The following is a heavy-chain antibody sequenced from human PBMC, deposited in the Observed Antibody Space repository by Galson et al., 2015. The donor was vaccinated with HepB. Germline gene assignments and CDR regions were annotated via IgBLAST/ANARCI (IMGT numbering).Heavy chain of an antibody. CDR3: SRGGGSGSAGLDS. CDR2: ISGYNGAT. Sequence: SCKASGYTFTNNDITWVRQAPGQGLEWMGWISGYNGATNYAQKLQGRATMTTDTSTSTAYMELRALKYDDTAVYYCSRGGGSGSAGLDSWGQGTLVTVSS. V-gene: IGHV1-18*04. D-gene: IGHD6-19*01. J-gene: IGHJ4*02. CDR1: GYTFTNND.